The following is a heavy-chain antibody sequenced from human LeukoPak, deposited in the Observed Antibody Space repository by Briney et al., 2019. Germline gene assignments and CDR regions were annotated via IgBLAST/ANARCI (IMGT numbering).Heavy chain of an antibody. CDR1: GLSFSNYA. Sequence: GGSLGLSCVVSGLSFSNYAMTWVRQASETGLEWVSTISTTGEITYYADAVKGRFTISRDNSKNTVLLHMNDLRVDDTAIYYCGGDYWGQGTLVTVSS. CDR2: ISTTGEIT. CDR3: GGDY. J-gene: IGHJ4*02. V-gene: IGHV3-23*01.